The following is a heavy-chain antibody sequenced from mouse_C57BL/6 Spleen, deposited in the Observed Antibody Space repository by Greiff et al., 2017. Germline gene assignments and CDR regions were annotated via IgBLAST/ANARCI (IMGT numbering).Heavy chain of an antibody. Sequence: DVQLQESGPELVKPGASVKMSCKASGYTFTDYNMHWVKQSHGKSLEWIGYINPNNGGTSYNQKFKGKATLTVNKSSSTAYMELRSLTSEDSAVYYCAPIYDGYPWFAYWGQGTLVTVSA. CDR1: GYTFTDYN. D-gene: IGHD2-3*01. CDR3: APIYDGYPWFAY. J-gene: IGHJ3*01. CDR2: INPNNGGT. V-gene: IGHV1-22*01.